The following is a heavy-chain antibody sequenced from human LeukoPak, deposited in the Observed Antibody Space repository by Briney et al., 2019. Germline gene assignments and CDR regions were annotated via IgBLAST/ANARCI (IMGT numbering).Heavy chain of an antibody. D-gene: IGHD3-10*01. J-gene: IGHJ4*02. V-gene: IGHV3-23*01. CDR1: GFTFSSSA. Sequence: PGGSLRLSCAASGFTFSSSAMSWVRQAPGKGLEWVSAISNNGGYTYYADSVQGRFTISRDNSKSTLCLQMNSLRAEDTAVYYCAKNPMVRGVIGPGYYFDYWGQGALVTVSS. CDR3: AKNPMVRGVIGPGYYFDY. CDR2: ISNNGGYT.